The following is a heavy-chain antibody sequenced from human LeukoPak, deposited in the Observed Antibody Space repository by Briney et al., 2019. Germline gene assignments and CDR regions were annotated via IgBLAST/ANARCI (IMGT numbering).Heavy chain of an antibody. J-gene: IGHJ4*02. V-gene: IGHV3-7*01. CDR3: ARDQSGRYCSSTSCLRAFDY. CDR1: GFTFSSYW. D-gene: IGHD2-2*01. CDR2: IKQDGSEK. Sequence: GGSLRLSCAASGFTFSSYWMSWVRQAPGKGLEWVANIKQDGSEKYYVDSVKGRFTISRDNAKNSLYLQMNSLRAEDTAVYYCARDQSGRYCSSTSCLRAFDYWGQGTLVTVSS.